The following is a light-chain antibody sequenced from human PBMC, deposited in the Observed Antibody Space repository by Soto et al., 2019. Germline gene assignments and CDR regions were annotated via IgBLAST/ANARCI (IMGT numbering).Light chain of an antibody. J-gene: IGKJ3*01. V-gene: IGKV4-1*01. CDR2: WAS. Sequence: DIVMTQSPDSLAVSLGERATINCESSQSVLYSSNNKNYLAWYQQKPGQPPKLLIYWASTRESGVPDRFSGSASGTDFTLTISSLQAEDVAVYYCQQYYSTPRGFTFGPGTKVDIK. CDR3: QQYYSTPRGFT. CDR1: QSVLYSSNNKNY.